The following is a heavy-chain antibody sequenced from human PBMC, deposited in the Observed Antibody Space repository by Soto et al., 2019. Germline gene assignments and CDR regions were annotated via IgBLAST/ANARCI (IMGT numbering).Heavy chain of an antibody. J-gene: IGHJ4*02. Sequence: PGGSLRLSCAASGFSFPNYAMTWVRQAPGKWLEWVSSISDAGAATYSADSVKGRFTISRDDSRNTLYLQMDNLRAEDTAVYFCVKGSRPIPNVSGLIYGRYWGQGXPVTVYS. D-gene: IGHD6-19*01. CDR3: VKGSRPIPNVSGLIYGRY. CDR1: GFSFPNYA. V-gene: IGHV3-23*01. CDR2: ISDAGAAT.